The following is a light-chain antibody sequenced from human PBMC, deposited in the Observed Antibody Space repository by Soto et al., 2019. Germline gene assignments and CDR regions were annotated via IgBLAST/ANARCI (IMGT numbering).Light chain of an antibody. CDR2: EVS. Sequence: QSALTQPASVSGSPGQAITISCTGTSSDVGGYNYVSWYQQHPGKAPQDRIYEVSNRPSGVSKRFSGSKSGNTASLTISGLQAEDEADYYCSSYTSSSPVVFGGGTKLTVL. CDR1: SSDVGGYNY. V-gene: IGLV2-14*01. J-gene: IGLJ2*01. CDR3: SSYTSSSPVV.